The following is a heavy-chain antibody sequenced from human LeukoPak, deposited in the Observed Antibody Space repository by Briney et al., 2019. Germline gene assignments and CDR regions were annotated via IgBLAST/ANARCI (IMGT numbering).Heavy chain of an antibody. V-gene: IGHV4-4*07. CDR3: ARDILPPYYDFWSGYYKNWFDP. CDR2: IYTSGST. J-gene: IGHJ5*02. D-gene: IGHD3-3*01. CDR1: GGSISSYY. Sequence: SETLSLTCTVSGGSISSYYWSWIRQPAGKGLEWIGRIYTSGSTNYNPSLKSRVTMSVDTSKNQFSLKLSSVTAADTAVYYCARDILPPYYDFWSGYYKNWFDPWGQGTLVTVSS.